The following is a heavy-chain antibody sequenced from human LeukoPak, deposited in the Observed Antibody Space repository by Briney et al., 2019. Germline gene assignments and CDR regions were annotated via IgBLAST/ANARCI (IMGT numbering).Heavy chain of an antibody. Sequence: GGSLRLSCAASGFTFSSYGMHWVRQAPGKGLEWVAVIWYDGSNKYYADSVKGRFTISRDNSKNTPYLQMNSLRAEDTAVYYCARDLRAYCGGDCYSCCQHWGQGTLVTVSS. CDR1: GFTFSSYG. D-gene: IGHD2-21*01. V-gene: IGHV3-33*01. CDR2: IWYDGSNK. CDR3: ARDLRAYCGGDCYSCCQH. J-gene: IGHJ1*01.